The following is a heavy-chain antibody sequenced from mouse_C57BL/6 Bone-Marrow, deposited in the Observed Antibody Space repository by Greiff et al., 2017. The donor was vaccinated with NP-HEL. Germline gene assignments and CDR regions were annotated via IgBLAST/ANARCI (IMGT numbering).Heavy chain of an antibody. Sequence: QVQLQQPGAELVKPGASVKLSCKASGYTFTSYWMQWVKQRPGQGLEWIGEIDPSDSYTNYNQKFKGKATLTVDTSSSTAYMQLSSLTSEDSAVYDCASWDYDEYYFDYWGQGTTLTVSS. D-gene: IGHD2-4*01. V-gene: IGHV1-50*01. J-gene: IGHJ2*01. CDR3: ASWDYDEYYFDY. CDR2: IDPSDSYT. CDR1: GYTFTSYW.